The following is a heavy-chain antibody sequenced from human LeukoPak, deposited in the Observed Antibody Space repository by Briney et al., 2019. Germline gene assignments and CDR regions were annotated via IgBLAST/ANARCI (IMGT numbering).Heavy chain of an antibody. CDR1: GFSLSNSA. D-gene: IGHD1-26*01. V-gene: IGHV3-30*04. J-gene: IGHJ4*02. CDR2: ISYDGSNK. Sequence: GGSLRLSCAASGFSLSNSAMSWVRQAPGKGLEWVAVISYDGSNKYYADSVKGRFTISRDNSKNTLYLQMNSLRAEDTAVYYCARGSGGSYRPPDYWGQGTLVTVSS. CDR3: ARGSGGSYRPPDY.